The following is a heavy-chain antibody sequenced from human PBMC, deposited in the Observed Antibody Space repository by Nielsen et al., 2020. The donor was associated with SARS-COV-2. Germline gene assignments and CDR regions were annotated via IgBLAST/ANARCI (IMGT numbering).Heavy chain of an antibody. CDR3: ARADYYDSSGYYQGYYFDY. V-gene: IGHV4-59*01. D-gene: IGHD3-22*01. J-gene: IGHJ4*02. Sequence: SETLSLTCTVSGGSISSYYWSWIRQPPGKGLEWIGYIYYSGSTNYNPSLKSRVTISVDTSKNQFSLKLSSVTAADTAVYYCARADYYDSSGYYQGYYFDYWGQGTLVTVSS. CDR1: GGSISSYY. CDR2: IYYSGST.